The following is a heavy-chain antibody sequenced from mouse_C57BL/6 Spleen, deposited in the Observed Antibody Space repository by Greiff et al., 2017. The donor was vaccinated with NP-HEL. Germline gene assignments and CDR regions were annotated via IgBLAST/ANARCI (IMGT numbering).Heavy chain of an antibody. V-gene: IGHV5-4*01. J-gene: IGHJ2*01. Sequence: EVQRVESGGGLVKPGGSLKLSCAASGFTFSSYAMSWVRQTPEKRLEWVATISDGGSYTYYPDNVKGRFTISRDNAKNNLYLQMSHLKAEDTAMYYCARRSNYRGYFDYWGQGTTLTVSS. CDR1: GFTFSSYA. CDR3: ARRSNYRGYFDY. D-gene: IGHD2-5*01. CDR2: ISDGGSYT.